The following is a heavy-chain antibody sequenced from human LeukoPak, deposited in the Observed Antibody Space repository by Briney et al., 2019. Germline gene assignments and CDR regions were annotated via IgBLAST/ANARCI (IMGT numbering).Heavy chain of an antibody. D-gene: IGHD3-10*01. CDR2: IYYSGTT. CDR1: GGLISISTYY. CDR3: ARTRYYYNSRSYGAPYYFDY. Sequence: SETLSLTCTVSGGLISISTYYWGWIRQPPGKGLEWIGSIYYSGTTYYNPSLKSRVTISVDTSKNQFSLKLSSVTAADTAVYYCARTRYYYNSRSYGAPYYFDYWGQGTLVTVSS. V-gene: IGHV4-39*01. J-gene: IGHJ4*02.